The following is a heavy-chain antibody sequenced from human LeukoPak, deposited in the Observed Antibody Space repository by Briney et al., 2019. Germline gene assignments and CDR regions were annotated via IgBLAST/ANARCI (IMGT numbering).Heavy chain of an antibody. V-gene: IGHV4-59*01. D-gene: IGHD3-16*02. J-gene: IGHJ4*02. Sequence: SETLSLTCTVSGGSISSYHWSWIRQPPGKGLEWIGYIYYSGSTNYNPSLKSRVTISVDTSKNQFSLKLSSVTAADTAVYYCARALYDDYVWGSYRYSDYWGQGTLVTVSS. CDR2: IYYSGST. CDR3: ARALYDDYVWGSYRYSDY. CDR1: GGSISSYH.